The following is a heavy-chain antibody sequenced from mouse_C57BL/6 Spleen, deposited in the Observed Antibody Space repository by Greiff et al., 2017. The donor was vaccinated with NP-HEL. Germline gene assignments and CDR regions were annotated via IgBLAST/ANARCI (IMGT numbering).Heavy chain of an antibody. D-gene: IGHD2-4*01. V-gene: IGHV1-81*01. Sequence: QVQLQQSGAELARPGASVKLSCKASGYTFTSYGISWVKQRTGQGLEWIGEIYPRSGNTYYNEKFKGKATLTADKSSSTAYMEPRSLTSEDSAVYFCARDDYDGYYAMDYWGQGTSVTVSS. CDR3: ARDDYDGYYAMDY. CDR1: GYTFTSYG. CDR2: IYPRSGNT. J-gene: IGHJ4*01.